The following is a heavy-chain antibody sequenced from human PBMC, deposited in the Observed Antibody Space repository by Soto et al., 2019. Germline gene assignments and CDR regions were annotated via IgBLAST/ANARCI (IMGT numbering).Heavy chain of an antibody. CDR3: ARTRIEARPGGNYYYYGMDV. J-gene: IGHJ6*02. V-gene: IGHV1-69*13. CDR2: IIPIFGTA. Sequence: SVKVSCKASGGTFSSYAISWVRQAPGQGLEWMGGIIPIFGTANYAQKFQGRVTITADESTSTAYMELSSLRSEDTAVYYCARTRIEARPGGNYYYYGMDVWGQGPTVTVYS. CDR1: GGTFSSYA. D-gene: IGHD6-6*01.